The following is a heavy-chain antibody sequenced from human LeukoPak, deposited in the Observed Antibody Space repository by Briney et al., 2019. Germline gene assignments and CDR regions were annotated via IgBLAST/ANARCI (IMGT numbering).Heavy chain of an antibody. V-gene: IGHV3-11*06. J-gene: IGHJ4*02. Sequence: PGGSLRLSCAASGFTFSDYYMSWIRQAPGKGLEWVSYISSSSSYTNYADSVKGRFTISRDDAKNSLYLQMNSLRAEDTAVYYCARFYYGSGNPTYWGQGTLVTVSS. CDR2: ISSSSSYT. CDR3: ARFYYGSGNPTY. D-gene: IGHD3-10*01. CDR1: GFTFSDYY.